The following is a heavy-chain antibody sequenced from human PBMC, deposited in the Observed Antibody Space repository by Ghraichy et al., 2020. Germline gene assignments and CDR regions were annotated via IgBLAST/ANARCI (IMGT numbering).Heavy chain of an antibody. CDR3: GSVFEY. V-gene: IGHV3-74*01. Sequence: GESLNISCGASGFTFKNYWMHWVRQAPGKGLMWVSRMDTDGTGTSYADSVKGRFTISRDNAKNTVYLEMNNLRAEDTAVYYCGSVFEYWGLGTLVTVSS. CDR1: GFTFKNYW. J-gene: IGHJ4*02. CDR2: MDTDGTGT.